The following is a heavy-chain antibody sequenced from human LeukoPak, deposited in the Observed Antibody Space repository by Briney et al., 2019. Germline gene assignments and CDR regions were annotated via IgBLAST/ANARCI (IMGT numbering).Heavy chain of an antibody. J-gene: IGHJ4*02. CDR2: IYYSGST. CDR1: GGSISGGDYY. Sequence: SETLSLTCTVSGGSISGGDYYWSWIRQPPGKGLEWIGYIYYSGSTYYNPSLKSRVTISVDTSKNQFSLKLSSVTAADTAVYYCARAPSGDSARFDYWGQGTLVTVSS. CDR3: ARAPSGDSARFDY. D-gene: IGHD4-17*01. V-gene: IGHV4-30-4*08.